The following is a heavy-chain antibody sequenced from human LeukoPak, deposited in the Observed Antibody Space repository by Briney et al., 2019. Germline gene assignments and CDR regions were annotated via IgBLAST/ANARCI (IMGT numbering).Heavy chain of an antibody. Sequence: ASVKVSCKVFGSTLTQFSMHWVRQAPGKGLEWMGGFDPEADETVYAQNFHGRVTVTDDTLSDTTYMELSSLRSEDTAVYYCATAAEIYYYDTGGIWGQGTMVTVSS. V-gene: IGHV1-24*01. CDR2: FDPEADET. CDR3: ATAAEIYYYDTGGI. D-gene: IGHD3-22*01. J-gene: IGHJ3*02. CDR1: GSTLTQFS.